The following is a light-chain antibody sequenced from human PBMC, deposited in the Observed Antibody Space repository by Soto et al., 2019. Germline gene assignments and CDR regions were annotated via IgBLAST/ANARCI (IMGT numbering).Light chain of an antibody. V-gene: IGKV1-5*03. Sequence: DIQMTQSPSTLSASVGDRVTITCRASQSVSSWLAWYQQKPGKAPKLLIYKASSLESGVPSRFSASGSGTDFTLTISGLQPYDFSTYYCQQYDTYSTFGQGTKVEV. CDR3: QQYDTYST. CDR1: QSVSSW. CDR2: KAS. J-gene: IGKJ1*01.